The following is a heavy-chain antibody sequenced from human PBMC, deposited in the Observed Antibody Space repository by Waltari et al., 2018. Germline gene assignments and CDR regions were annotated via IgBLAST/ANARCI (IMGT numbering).Heavy chain of an antibody. Sequence: GLVKPSETLSLTCSVSGASITSTKHYWGWIRQPPGQGLEWIATISYNGATYSSPSLRGRVTVSRDTSMNYVSLKLGSVTAADTAVYYCATYIGASVGTAAFDVWGQGTMVTVSS. V-gene: IGHV4-39*02. J-gene: IGHJ3*01. D-gene: IGHD5-12*01. CDR1: GASITSTKHY. CDR3: ATYIGASVGTAAFDV. CDR2: ISYNGAT.